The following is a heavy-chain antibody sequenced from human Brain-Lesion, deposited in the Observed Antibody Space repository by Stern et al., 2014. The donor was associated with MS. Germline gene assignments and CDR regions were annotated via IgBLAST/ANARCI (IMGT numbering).Heavy chain of an antibody. V-gene: IGHV3-13*01. CDR3: ARVAVAGMCDY. CDR2: ITTIGDK. CDR1: GFTFSNYD. D-gene: IGHD6-19*01. Sequence: VQLVESGGGLVQPGSSLRLSCAASGFTFSNYDMHWVRQVTGKGLEWVSAITTIGDKTYPVSVKGRFTISRENAKNSLYLQMNSLTVGDTAVYYCARVAVAGMCDYWGPGTLVTVSS. J-gene: IGHJ4*02.